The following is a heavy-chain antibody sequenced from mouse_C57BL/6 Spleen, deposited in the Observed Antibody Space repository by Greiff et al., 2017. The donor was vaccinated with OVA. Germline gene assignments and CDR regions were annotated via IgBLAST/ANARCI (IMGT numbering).Heavy chain of an antibody. D-gene: IGHD2-3*01. CDR1: GFNIKDYY. J-gene: IGHJ3*01. Sequence: EVQLQQSGAELVKPGASVKLSCTASGFNIKDYYMHWVKQRTEQGLEWIGRIDPEDGETKSAPNFQGKATITADTSSNTAYLQLSSLTSEDTAVYYCARYDPAWFAYWGQGTLVTVSA. CDR2: IDPEDGET. V-gene: IGHV14-2*01. CDR3: ARYDPAWFAY.